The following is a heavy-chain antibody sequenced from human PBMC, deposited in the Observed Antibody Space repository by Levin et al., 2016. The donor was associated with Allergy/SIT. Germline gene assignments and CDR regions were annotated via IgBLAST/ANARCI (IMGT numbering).Heavy chain of an antibody. D-gene: IGHD3-10*01. Sequence: ASVKVSCKASGYTFTDYYMLWVRQAPGQGLEWVGWINPSGATMYAQTFQGRVTLTRDTSISTAYMELSGLRSDDTAVYYCARDPGSYYMLVDYWGQGTLVTVSS. CDR3: ARDPGSYYMLVDY. V-gene: IGHV1-2*02. CDR1: GYTFTDYY. CDR2: INPSGAT. J-gene: IGHJ4*02.